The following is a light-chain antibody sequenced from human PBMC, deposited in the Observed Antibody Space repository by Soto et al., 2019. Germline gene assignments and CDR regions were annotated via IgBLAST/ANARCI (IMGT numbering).Light chain of an antibody. Sequence: LTQPASVSGSPGQSITISFTGTSSDVGSYNLVSWYQHHPGKTPKLIIYEGSRRPSGVSNRFSGSKSGNTASLTISGLLAEDEADYYCCSYATSSAYVFGSGTKVTV. CDR1: SSDVGSYNL. J-gene: IGLJ1*01. CDR2: EGS. CDR3: CSYATSSAYV. V-gene: IGLV2-23*01.